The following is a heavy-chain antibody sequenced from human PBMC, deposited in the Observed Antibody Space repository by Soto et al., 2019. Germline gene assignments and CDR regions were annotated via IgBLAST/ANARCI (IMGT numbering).Heavy chain of an antibody. D-gene: IGHD1-20*01. CDR3: ARDLITASYRSYYYYGMDV. J-gene: IGHJ6*02. CDR2: IYYSGST. Sequence: SETLSLTCTVSGGSISGYYWRWIRQAPGKGLEWVGYIYYSGSTNYNPSLKSRVTISVDTSKNQFAMKLSSVPAADTAVYYCARDLITASYRSYYYYGMDVWGQGTTVTVSS. CDR1: GGSISGYY. V-gene: IGHV4-59*01.